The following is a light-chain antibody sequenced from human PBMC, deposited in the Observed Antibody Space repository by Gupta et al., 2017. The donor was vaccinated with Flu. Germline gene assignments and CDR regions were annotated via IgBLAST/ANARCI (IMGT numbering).Light chain of an antibody. CDR1: RRDVGDFNY. J-gene: IGLJ3*02. CDR3: SSDASSLLV. CDR2: EVT. V-gene: IGLV2-14*01. Sequence: QSALTQPASVSGSPGQSITISCTGSRRDVGDFNYVSWYQQHPGKAPKLMIYEVTNRPSGVSNRFTGSKSGTTASMTLSGLQAEDEDDYYCSSDASSLLVFGGGTKLTVL.